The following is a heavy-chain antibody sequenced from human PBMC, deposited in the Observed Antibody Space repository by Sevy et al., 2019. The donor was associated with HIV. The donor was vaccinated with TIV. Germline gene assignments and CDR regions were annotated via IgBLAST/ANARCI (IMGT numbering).Heavy chain of an antibody. CDR2: IYHSGNT. J-gene: IGHJ4*02. D-gene: IGHD3-9*01. Sequence: SETLSLTCTVSGGSISSYYWSWIRQPPGKGLEWIGYIYHSGNTNYNPSLKSRVTISVDTSKNQFSLNLTSVTIADTAVYYCARSDILTVDYWGQGILVTVSS. V-gene: IGHV4-59*01. CDR3: ARSDILTVDY. CDR1: GGSISSYY.